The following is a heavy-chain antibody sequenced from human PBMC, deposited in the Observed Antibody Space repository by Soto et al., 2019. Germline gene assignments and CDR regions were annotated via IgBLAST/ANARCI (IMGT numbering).Heavy chain of an antibody. CDR1: GFTVSSNY. V-gene: IGHV3-66*01. D-gene: IGHD3-3*01. CDR2: IYSGGSA. CDR3: ARDRAGWSGLDYYYYYMDV. J-gene: IGHJ6*03. Sequence: GGSLRLSCAASGFTVSSNYMSWVRQAPGKGLEWVSVIYSGGSAYYADSVKGRFTISRDNSKNTLYLQMNSLRAEDTAVYYCARDRAGWSGLDYYYYYMDVWRKGTTVTVSS.